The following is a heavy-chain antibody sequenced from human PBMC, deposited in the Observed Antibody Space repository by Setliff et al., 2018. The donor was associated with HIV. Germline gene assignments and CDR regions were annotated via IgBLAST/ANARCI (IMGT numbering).Heavy chain of an antibody. D-gene: IGHD3-16*02. CDR1: GGSISSYY. J-gene: IGHJ3*02. V-gene: IGHV4-59*01. CDR3: ARGDLIMITFGGVIAPRGGDAFDI. CDR2: IYYSGST. Sequence: LSLTCTVSGGSISSYYWSWIRQPPGKGLEWIGYIYYSGSTNYNPSLKSRVTISVDTSKNQFSLKLSSVTAADTAVYYCARGDLIMITFGGVIAPRGGDAFDIWGQGTMVTV.